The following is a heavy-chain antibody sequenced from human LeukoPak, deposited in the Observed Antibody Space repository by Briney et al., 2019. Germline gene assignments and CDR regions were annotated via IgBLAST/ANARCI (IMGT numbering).Heavy chain of an antibody. Sequence: GGSLRLSCAASGFTFRSYAMSWVRQAPGKGLEWVSTLSGSDSSTYYADSVKGRFTISRHNSKNTLYLQMSSLRAEDTAVYYCARAPYSSSPFDYWGQGTLVTVSS. CDR3: ARAPYSSSPFDY. J-gene: IGHJ4*02. D-gene: IGHD6-6*01. CDR2: LSGSDSST. V-gene: IGHV3-23*01. CDR1: GFTFRSYA.